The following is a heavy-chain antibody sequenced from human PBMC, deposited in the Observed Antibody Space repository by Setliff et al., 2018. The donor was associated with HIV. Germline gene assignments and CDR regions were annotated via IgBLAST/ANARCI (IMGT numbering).Heavy chain of an antibody. CDR1: GFAFSSHQ. J-gene: IGHJ4*02. V-gene: IGHV3-7*01. Sequence: GSLRLSCAASGFAFSSHQMSWVRQAPGKGLEWVAKIRQDGTDKYYVDSVKGRFTISRDNAKNSLYLQMNSLRAEDTAIYYCAIEDGCGGHYHSWGQGTLVTVSS. D-gene: IGHD2-21*01. CDR2: IRQDGTDK. CDR3: AIEDGCGGHYHS.